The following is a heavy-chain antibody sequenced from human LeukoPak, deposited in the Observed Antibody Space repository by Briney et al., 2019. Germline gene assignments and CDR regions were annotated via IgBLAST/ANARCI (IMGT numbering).Heavy chain of an antibody. J-gene: IGHJ4*02. CDR2: ISGSGAGT. CDR3: ARARRPVDY. CDR1: GFTFSNYA. Sequence: GGSLRLSCAASGFTFSNYAMSWVRQAPGKGLEWVSAISGSGAGTYYADSVKGRFTISRDNSKNTLYLQMDSLRAEDTAVYYCARARRPVDYWGQGTLVTVSS. D-gene: IGHD6-6*01. V-gene: IGHV3-23*01.